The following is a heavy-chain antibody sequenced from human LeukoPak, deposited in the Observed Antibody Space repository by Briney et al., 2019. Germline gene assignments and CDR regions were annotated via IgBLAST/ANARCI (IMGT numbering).Heavy chain of an antibody. D-gene: IGHD6-19*01. V-gene: IGHV1-69*13. Sequence: ASVKVTCKVSGGTFSSYAISWVRQAPGQGLEWMGGIIPIFGTANYAQKFQGRVTITADESTSTAYMELSSLRSEDAAVYSCARDRGYSSGWSPDWFDPWGQGTLVTVSS. CDR3: ARDRGYSSGWSPDWFDP. CDR2: IIPIFGTA. J-gene: IGHJ5*02. CDR1: GGTFSSYA.